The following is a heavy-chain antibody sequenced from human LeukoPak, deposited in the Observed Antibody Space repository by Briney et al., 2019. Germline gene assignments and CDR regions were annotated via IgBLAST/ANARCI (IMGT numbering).Heavy chain of an antibody. Sequence: GGSLRLSCAASGFTIGDYAMSWFRQAPGKGLEWVSSISSSSSYIYYADSVKGRFTISRDNAKNSLYLQMNSLRAEDTAVYYCARDGITMVRGVTSHFDYWGQGTLVTVSS. CDR1: GFTIGDYA. V-gene: IGHV3-21*01. D-gene: IGHD3-10*01. CDR2: ISSSSSYI. CDR3: ARDGITMVRGVTSHFDY. J-gene: IGHJ4*02.